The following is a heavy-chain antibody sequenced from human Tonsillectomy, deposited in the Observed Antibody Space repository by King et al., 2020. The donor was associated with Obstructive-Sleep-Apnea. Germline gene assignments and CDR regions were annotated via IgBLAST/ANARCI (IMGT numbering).Heavy chain of an antibody. CDR2: INRDGSTT. Sequence: VQLVESGGGLVQPGGSLRLSCVASGVTFSSYWMHWVRQAPGKGLMWVSHINRDGSTTIYADSVKGRFTISRDNAKNTRYLHINSLRAADTAVYYCARDAEPRAEIVTCYYQNYGIAVWGQGTTVTVS. CDR3: ARDAEPRAEIVTCYYQNYGIAV. D-gene: IGHD3-9*01. CDR1: GVTFSSYW. V-gene: IGHV3-74*01. J-gene: IGHJ6*02.